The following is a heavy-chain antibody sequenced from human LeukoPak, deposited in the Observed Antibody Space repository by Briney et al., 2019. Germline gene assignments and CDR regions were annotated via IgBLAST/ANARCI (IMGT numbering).Heavy chain of an antibody. J-gene: IGHJ4*02. V-gene: IGHV4-30-2*01. D-gene: IGHD2-2*01. Sequence: SETLSLTCTVSGGSISSGGYYWSWIRQPPGKGLEWIGYIYHSGSTYYNPSLKSRVTISVDRSKNQFSLKLSSVTAADTAVYYCAVGVVPAAMDGMIDYWGQGTLVTVSS. CDR1: GGSISSGGYY. CDR3: AVGVVPAAMDGMIDY. CDR2: IYHSGST.